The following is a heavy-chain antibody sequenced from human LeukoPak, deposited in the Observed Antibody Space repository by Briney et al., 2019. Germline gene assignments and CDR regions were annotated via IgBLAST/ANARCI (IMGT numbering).Heavy chain of an antibody. V-gene: IGHV3-48*04. CDR3: ARDSGGSGMGCFDY. D-gene: IGHD3-10*01. Sequence: GGALRLSCAASGFNFIRYSMNWLLQAPVKGLQCVSYISNNKSTIYYEDSVKGGFTISRDNAKNSLYLQMNSLRAEDTAVYYCARDSGGSGMGCFDYWGQGTLVTVSS. J-gene: IGHJ4*02. CDR1: GFNFIRYS. CDR2: ISNNKSTI.